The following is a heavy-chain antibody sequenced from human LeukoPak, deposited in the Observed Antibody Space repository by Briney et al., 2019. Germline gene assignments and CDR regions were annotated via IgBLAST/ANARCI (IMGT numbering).Heavy chain of an antibody. CDR2: ISSSGSAI. D-gene: IGHD5-18*01. Sequence: GGSLRLSCADSGFTFSSYEMNWVRQAPGKGLEWVSYISSSGSAIYYADSVKGRFTISRDNAKNSLYLQMNSLRAEDTAIYYCARDPGNTAIDYWGQGTLVTVSS. CDR1: GFTFSSYE. J-gene: IGHJ4*02. V-gene: IGHV3-48*03. CDR3: ARDPGNTAIDY.